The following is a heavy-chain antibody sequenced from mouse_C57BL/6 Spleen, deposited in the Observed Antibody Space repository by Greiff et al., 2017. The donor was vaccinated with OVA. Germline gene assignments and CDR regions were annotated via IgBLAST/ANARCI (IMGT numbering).Heavy chain of an antibody. D-gene: IGHD2-4*01. J-gene: IGHJ1*03. CDR1: GYTFTSYW. Sequence: QVQLKQPGAELVRPGTSVKLSCKASGYTFTSYWMHWVKQRPGQGLEWIGVIDPSDSYTNYNQKFKGKATLTVDTSSSTAYMQLSSLTSEDSAVYYCARRDYDAYFDVWGTGTTVTVSS. CDR2: IDPSDSYT. CDR3: ARRDYDAYFDV. V-gene: IGHV1-59*01.